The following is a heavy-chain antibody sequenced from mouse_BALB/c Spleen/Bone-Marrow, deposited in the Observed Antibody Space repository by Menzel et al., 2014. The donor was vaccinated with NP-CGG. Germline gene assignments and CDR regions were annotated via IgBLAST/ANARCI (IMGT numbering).Heavy chain of an antibody. CDR3: ARRGHGFAWFAY. Sequence: VQLQQSGTELMKPGASVKISCKATGYTFSSYWIEWVNQRPGHGLEWIGEILPGSGSTNYNERFKDKATFTADTSSNTAYMQLSSLTSEDSAVYYCARRGHGFAWFAYWGQGTLVTVSA. J-gene: IGHJ3*01. D-gene: IGHD1-2*01. CDR1: GYTFSSYW. CDR2: ILPGSGST. V-gene: IGHV1-9*01.